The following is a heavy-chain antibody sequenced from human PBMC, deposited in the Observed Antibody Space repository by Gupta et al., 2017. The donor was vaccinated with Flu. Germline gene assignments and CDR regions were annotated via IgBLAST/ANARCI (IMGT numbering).Heavy chain of an antibody. J-gene: IGHJ4*02. CDR3: ARNRYSSGWNRFDY. D-gene: IGHD6-19*01. CDR1: GFSLSTSGMG. CDR2: IDWGDDK. V-gene: IGHV2-70*13. Sequence: QVTLRESGPALVKPTQTLTLTCTYSGFSLSTSGMGVGWLRQPPGKALEWLALIDWGDDKYYSTSLKTRLTVSEDTSKNQVVLTMTNVDPVDTATYYCARNRYSSGWNRFDYWGQGTLVTVSS.